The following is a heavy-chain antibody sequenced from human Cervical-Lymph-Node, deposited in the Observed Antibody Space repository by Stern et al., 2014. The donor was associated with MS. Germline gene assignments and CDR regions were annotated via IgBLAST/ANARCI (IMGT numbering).Heavy chain of an antibody. J-gene: IGHJ6*02. CDR3: ARDTTIAARPYYYYYGMDV. V-gene: IGHV3-30*03. CDR2: ISYDGSNK. D-gene: IGHD6-6*01. CDR1: GFTLSYYG. Sequence: VQLVESGGGVVQPGRSLRLSCAASGFTLSYYGMHWGRQAPGKGLEGGAVISYDGSNKYYADAVRGRFTISRDNSKNTLSLQMNSLRAEDTAMYYCARDTTIAARPYYYYYGMDVWGQGTTVTVSS.